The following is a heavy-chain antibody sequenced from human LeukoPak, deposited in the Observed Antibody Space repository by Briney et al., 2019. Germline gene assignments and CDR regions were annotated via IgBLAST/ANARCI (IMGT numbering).Heavy chain of an antibody. Sequence: GGSLRLSCAVSGFTFSSYWMSWVRQAPGKGLEWVASIRQDGGEKSYVDSVKGRFTISRDNTKNSLYLQMSSLRAEDTAVYYCARDGTAAGLYFDLWGQGTLVTVSS. CDR2: IRQDGGEK. V-gene: IGHV3-7*01. CDR1: GFTFSSYW. D-gene: IGHD6-13*01. J-gene: IGHJ4*01. CDR3: ARDGTAAGLYFDL.